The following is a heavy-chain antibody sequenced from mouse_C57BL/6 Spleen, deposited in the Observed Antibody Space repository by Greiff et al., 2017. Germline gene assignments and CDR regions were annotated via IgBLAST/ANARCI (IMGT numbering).Heavy chain of an antibody. CDR1: GYAFSSSW. Sequence: QVQLQQSGPELVKPGASVKISCKASGYAFSSSWMNWVKQRPGKGLEWIGRIYPGDGDTNYNGKFKGKATLTADKSSSTAYMQLSSLTSEDSAVYFCARSAYDYDGGYWYFDVWGTGTTVTVPS. V-gene: IGHV1-82*01. D-gene: IGHD2-4*01. CDR2: IYPGDGDT. CDR3: ARSAYDYDGGYWYFDV. J-gene: IGHJ1*03.